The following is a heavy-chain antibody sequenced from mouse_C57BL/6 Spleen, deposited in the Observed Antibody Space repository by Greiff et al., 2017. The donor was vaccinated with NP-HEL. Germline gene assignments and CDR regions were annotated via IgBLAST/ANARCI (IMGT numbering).Heavy chain of an antibody. Sequence: QVQLQQPGAELVKPGASVKLSCKASGYTFTSYWMHWVKQRPGQGLEWIGMIRPNSGSTNYNEKFKIKATLTVDKSSSTAYMQLSSLTTDDSAVYYCAVDYYGEYYFDDWGQGTTLTVSS. J-gene: IGHJ2*01. CDR2: IRPNSGST. D-gene: IGHD1-2*01. CDR3: AVDYYGEYYFDD. V-gene: IGHV1-64*01. CDR1: GYTFTSYW.